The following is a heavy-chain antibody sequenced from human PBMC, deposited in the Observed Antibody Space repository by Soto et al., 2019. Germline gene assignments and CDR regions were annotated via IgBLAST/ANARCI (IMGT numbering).Heavy chain of an antibody. CDR1: GDSIKSNYC. CDR2: IYYSGGT. D-gene: IGHD6-19*01. Sequence: QVQLQESGPGLVRPSGTLSLTCAVSGDSIKSNYCWTWVRQPPGKGLEWIAEIYYSGGTSYNPSLKSRVTISMDKSKNQFSLNLTSVTAVDTAMYYCARDTGWGLGYWGQGTLVTVSS. J-gene: IGHJ4*02. CDR3: ARDTGWGLGY. V-gene: IGHV4-4*02.